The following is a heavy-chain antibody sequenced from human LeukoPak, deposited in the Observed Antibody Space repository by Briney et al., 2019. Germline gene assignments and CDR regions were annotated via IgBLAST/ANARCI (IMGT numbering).Heavy chain of an antibody. J-gene: IGHJ3*02. CDR3: AKDAKPYYYDSSGYYYAGAFDI. D-gene: IGHD3-22*01. V-gene: IGHV3-23*01. CDR2: ISGRGGST. Sequence: GGSLRLSCAASGFTFSSYAMSWVRQAPGKGLEWVSAISGRGGSTYYADSVKGRFTISRDNSKNTLHLQMNSLRAEDTAVYYCAKDAKPYYYDSSGYYYAGAFDIWGQGTMVTVSS. CDR1: GFTFSSYA.